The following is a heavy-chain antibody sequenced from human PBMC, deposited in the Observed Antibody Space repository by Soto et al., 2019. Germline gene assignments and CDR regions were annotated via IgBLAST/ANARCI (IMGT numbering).Heavy chain of an antibody. J-gene: IGHJ4*02. V-gene: IGHV4-31*03. CDR1: GGSISSGGYY. CDR2: IYYSGSS. Sequence: QVQLQESGPGLVKPSQTLSLTCTVSGGSISSGGYYWSWIRQRPGKGLEWIGYIYYSGSSYYNPPLQSRLIISVETSKNHLSLRLSTVTAAETAVYYCAGGGEGTDTAMVFGLDYWGQGTLVTVSS. CDR3: AGGGEGTDTAMVFGLDY. D-gene: IGHD5-18*01.